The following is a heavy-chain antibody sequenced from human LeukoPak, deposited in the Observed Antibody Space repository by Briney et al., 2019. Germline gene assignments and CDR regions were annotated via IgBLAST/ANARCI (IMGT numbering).Heavy chain of an antibody. J-gene: IGHJ5*02. D-gene: IGHD3-9*01. CDR2: ISAYNGNT. CDR3: GSCGYFDCLNWFDP. CDR1: GYTFTSYG. V-gene: IGHV1-18*01. Sequence: ASVKVSCKASGYTFTSYGISWVRQAPGQGLEWMGWISAYNGNTNYAQKLQGRVTMTTDTSTSTAYMELRSLRSDDTAVYYCGSCGYFDCLNWFDPWGQGTLVTVSS.